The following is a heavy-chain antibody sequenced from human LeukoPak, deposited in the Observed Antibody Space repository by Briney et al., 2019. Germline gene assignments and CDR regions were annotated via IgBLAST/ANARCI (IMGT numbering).Heavy chain of an antibody. CDR2: INPSSGDT. D-gene: IGHD6-19*01. Sequence: ASVKVSCKASGYTFTGYHMHWVRQAPGQGLEWMGRINPSSGDTNYAQKFQGRVTMTRDTSISTAYMELSRLRSDDTAVYYCARDQGGLSGWYYFDYWGQGTLVTVSS. CDR1: GYTFTGYH. J-gene: IGHJ4*02. V-gene: IGHV1-2*06. CDR3: ARDQGGLSGWYYFDY.